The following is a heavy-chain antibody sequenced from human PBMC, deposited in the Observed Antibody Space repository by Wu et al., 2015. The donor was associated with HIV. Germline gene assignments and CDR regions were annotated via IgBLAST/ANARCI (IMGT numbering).Heavy chain of an antibody. J-gene: IGHJ3*02. Sequence: QVQLVQSGAVVKRPGASVRISCKTSGYNFTNYYMHWVRQAPGQGPEWMGVINPRENRVSYSQKFQGRVTMTRDTSTSTLYMELSSLTAEGTAVYYCASRIGRTGNMEAFDIWGQGTLVTVSS. V-gene: IGHV1-46*03. CDR3: ASRIGRTGNMEAFDI. CDR1: GYNFTNYY. D-gene: IGHD1-1*01. CDR2: INPRENRV.